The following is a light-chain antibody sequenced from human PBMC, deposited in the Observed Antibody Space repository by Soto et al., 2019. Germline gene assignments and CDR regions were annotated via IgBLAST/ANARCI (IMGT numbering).Light chain of an antibody. CDR3: QQYGSSLRT. Sequence: DVRMTQSPSSLSASVGDTITITCRASRTINTYLNWFQQKPGEPPRLLIYGASTLHDGVPSRFSGSGSGADFTLTISRLEPEDFAVYYCQQYGSSLRTFGQGTKVDIK. V-gene: IGKV1-39*01. CDR1: RTINTY. J-gene: IGKJ1*01. CDR2: GAS.